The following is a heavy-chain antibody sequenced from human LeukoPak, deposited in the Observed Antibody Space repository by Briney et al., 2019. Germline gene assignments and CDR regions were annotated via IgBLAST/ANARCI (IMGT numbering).Heavy chain of an antibody. CDR1: GYTFTNYA. J-gene: IGHJ5*02. CDR2: INAGNGNT. V-gene: IGHV1-3*01. D-gene: IGHD3-10*01. Sequence: ASVKVSCKASGYTFTNYAMHWVRQAPGQRLEWMGWINAGNGNTKYSQKFQGRVTITRDTSASTAYMELSSLRSEDTAVYYCARSRYYYGSGSYSRTHNWFDPWGQGTLVTVSS. CDR3: ARSRYYYGSGSYSRTHNWFDP.